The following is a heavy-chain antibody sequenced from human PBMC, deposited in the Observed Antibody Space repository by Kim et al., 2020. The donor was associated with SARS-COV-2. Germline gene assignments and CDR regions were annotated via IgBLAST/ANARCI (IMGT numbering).Heavy chain of an antibody. D-gene: IGHD6-25*01. Sequence: GESLKISCKGSGYNFPNFWIGWVRQMPGKGLEWMGIIYPADSDTRYSPSFQGQVTILVDKSITTAYLQWTSLKASDTAIYYCASPLLFSGTWYGVDVWGQGTTVTVSS. V-gene: IGHV5-51*01. CDR1: GYNFPNFW. J-gene: IGHJ6*02. CDR3: ASPLLFSGTWYGVDV. CDR2: IYPADSDT.